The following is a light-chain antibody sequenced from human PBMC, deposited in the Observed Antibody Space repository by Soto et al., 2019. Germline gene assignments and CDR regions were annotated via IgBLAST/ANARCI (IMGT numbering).Light chain of an antibody. J-gene: IGKJ1*01. CDR2: GAS. CDR3: QQYGSSGT. CDR1: QSVSNNY. V-gene: IGKV3-20*01. Sequence: EIVLTQSPGTLSPSPGERATISCRTSQSVSNNYLAWYQQKPGQAPRLLIYGASNRATGIPDRFSGSGSGTDFTLTISRLEPEDFAVYYCQQYGSSGTFGQGTKVDI.